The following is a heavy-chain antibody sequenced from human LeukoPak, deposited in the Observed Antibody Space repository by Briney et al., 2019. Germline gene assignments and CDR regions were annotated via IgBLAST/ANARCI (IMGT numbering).Heavy chain of an antibody. CDR1: GGSFSGYY. V-gene: IGHV4-34*01. Sequence: SETLSLTCAVYGGSFSGYYWSWIRQPPGKGLEWIGEINHSGSTNYNPSLKSQVTISVDTSKNQFSLKLSSVTAADTAVYYCARVVGLGDYYFDYWGQGTLVTVSS. D-gene: IGHD2-21*02. CDR3: ARVVGLGDYYFDY. CDR2: INHSGST. J-gene: IGHJ4*02.